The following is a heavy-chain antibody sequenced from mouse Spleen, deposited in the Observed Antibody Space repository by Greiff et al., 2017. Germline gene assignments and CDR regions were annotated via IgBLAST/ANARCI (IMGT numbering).Heavy chain of an antibody. V-gene: IGHV1-82*01. CDR3: ASYDYSYAMDY. CDR2: IYPGDGDT. CDR1: GYAFSSSW. J-gene: IGHJ4*01. Sequence: VHLVESGPELVKPGASVKISCKASGYAFSSSWMNWVKQRPGKGLEWIGRIYPGDGDTNYNGKFKGKATLTADKSSSTAYMQLSSLTSEDSAVYFCASYDYSYAMDYWGQGTSVTVSS. D-gene: IGHD2-4*01.